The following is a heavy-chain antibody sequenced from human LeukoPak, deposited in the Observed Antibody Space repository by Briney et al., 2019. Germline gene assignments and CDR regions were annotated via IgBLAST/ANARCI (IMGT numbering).Heavy chain of an antibody. CDR2: IYPRDSNT. D-gene: IGHD6-13*01. J-gene: IGHJ5*02. CDR1: GYSFTSHW. Sequence: GESLKISCKGSGYGSGYSFTSHWIAWVRQMPGKGLEWMGIIYPRDSNTIYSPSFQGQVTISVDTSINTAYLQWISLKASDTAMYYGARHPIAAGGAYNWFDPWGQGTLVTVSS. CDR3: ARHPIAAGGAYNWFDP. V-gene: IGHV5-51*01.